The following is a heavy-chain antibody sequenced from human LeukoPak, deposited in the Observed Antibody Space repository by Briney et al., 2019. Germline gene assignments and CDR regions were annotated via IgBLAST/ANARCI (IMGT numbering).Heavy chain of an antibody. CDR3: AKGGQDFDFWRFDL. D-gene: IGHD3-3*01. CDR2: ISDTGGRT. Sequence: GGSLRLFCAASGFSFSDSAVSWVRHSPGEGLKWVSSISDTGGRTYYADSVKGRFTITRDNSRNTVNLQMNSLRAGDTARYYCAKGGQDFDFWRFDLWGRGILVIVSS. J-gene: IGHJ5*02. CDR1: GFSFSDSA. V-gene: IGHV3-23*01.